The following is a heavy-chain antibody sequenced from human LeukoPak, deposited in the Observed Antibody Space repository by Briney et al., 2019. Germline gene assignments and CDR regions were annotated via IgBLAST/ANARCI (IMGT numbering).Heavy chain of an antibody. D-gene: IGHD5-24*01. V-gene: IGHV4-61*02. Sequence: PSETLSLTCTVSGGSISSGSYYWSWIRQPAGKGLEWIGRIYTSGSTNYNPSLKSRVTISVDTSKNQFSLKLSSVTAADTAVYYCARDGGAGYNYDRWDQGTLVTVSS. CDR3: ARDGGAGYNYDR. CDR2: IYTSGST. J-gene: IGHJ4*02. CDR1: GGSISSGSYY.